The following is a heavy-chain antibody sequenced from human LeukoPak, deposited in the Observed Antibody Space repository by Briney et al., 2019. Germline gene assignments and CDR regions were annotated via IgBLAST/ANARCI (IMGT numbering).Heavy chain of an antibody. D-gene: IGHD3-10*01. CDR1: GFTFNVYG. Sequence: GGSLRLSCAASGFTFNVYGMSWVRQAPGQGLEWVGRIKSKSDGGTPDYAAPVKRRFTISRDDSKNTLYLQMNSLNTEDTAVYYCLRDWYGSGSYWQIRESYFDYWGQGTLVTVSS. CDR2: IKSKSDGGTP. CDR3: LRDWYGSGSYWQIRESYFDY. V-gene: IGHV3-15*01. J-gene: IGHJ4*02.